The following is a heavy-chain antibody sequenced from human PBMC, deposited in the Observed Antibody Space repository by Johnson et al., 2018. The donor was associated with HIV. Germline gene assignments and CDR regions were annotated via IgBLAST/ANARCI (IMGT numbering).Heavy chain of an antibody. J-gene: IGHJ3*02. D-gene: IGHD4-11*01. Sequence: VQLVESGGGLVQPGGSLRLSCAASGFTFSSYAMSWVRQAPGKGLEWVSAISGSGGSTYYADSVKGRFTISRDNSENTVYLQMNSLRAEDTAVYYCARDLPLIHTVTSQRGAFDIWGQGTMVTVSS. V-gene: IGHV3-23*04. CDR2: ISGSGGST. CDR1: GFTFSSYA. CDR3: ARDLPLIHTVTSQRGAFDI.